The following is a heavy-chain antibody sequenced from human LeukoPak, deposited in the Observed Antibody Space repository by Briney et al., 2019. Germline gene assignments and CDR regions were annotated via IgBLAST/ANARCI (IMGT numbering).Heavy chain of an antibody. D-gene: IGHD1-1*01. Sequence: GGSVRLSCAASGFTFSDYNMHWVRQATGKGLEWVSAIGTAGDTYYTGSVKGRFTISRENAKNSLYLQMNSLRAGDTAVYYCARVAKERVGGVYYFDYWGQGTLVTVSS. CDR1: GFTFSDYN. J-gene: IGHJ4*02. CDR2: IGTAGDT. V-gene: IGHV3-13*01. CDR3: ARVAKERVGGVYYFDY.